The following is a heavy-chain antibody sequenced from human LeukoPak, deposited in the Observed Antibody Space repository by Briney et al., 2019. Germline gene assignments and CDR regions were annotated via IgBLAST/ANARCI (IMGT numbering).Heavy chain of an antibody. J-gene: IGHJ6*02. Sequence: SQTLSLTCAISGDSVSSNSAAWNWIRQSPSRGLEWLGRTYYRSKWYSDYAVSVKSRVTINADTSKNQYSLHLNSVTPKDTAVYYCARNWAMDVWGQGTTVTVSS. CDR1: GDSVSSNSAA. CDR3: ARNWAMDV. V-gene: IGHV6-1*01. CDR2: TYYRSKWYS. D-gene: IGHD7-27*01.